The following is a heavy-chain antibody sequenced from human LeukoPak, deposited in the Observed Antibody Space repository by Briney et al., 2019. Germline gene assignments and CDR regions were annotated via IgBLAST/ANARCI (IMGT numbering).Heavy chain of an antibody. J-gene: IGHJ5*02. CDR2: ISGNGGNT. CDR3: AKDESGYCTSTSCYKWFDP. D-gene: IGHD2-2*02. Sequence: GGSLRLSCAASGFTNYAMSWVRQAPGKGLEWVSTISGNGGNTYYADSVQGRFTISRDNSKNTLYLQMNSLRAEDTAVYYCAKDESGYCTSTSCYKWFDPWGQGTLVTVSS. CDR1: GFTNYA. V-gene: IGHV3-23*01.